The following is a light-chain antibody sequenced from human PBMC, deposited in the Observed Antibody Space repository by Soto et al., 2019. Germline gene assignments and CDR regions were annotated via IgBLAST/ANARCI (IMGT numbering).Light chain of an antibody. V-gene: IGLV2-14*01. CDR3: SSYTSISTLV. CDR2: EVS. CDR1: SSDVGGYNY. J-gene: IGLJ2*01. Sequence: QSALTQPASVSGSPGQSITISCTGSSSDVGGYNYVSWYQQHPGKAPKLMIYEVSNRPSGISNRFSGSKSGNTASLTLAGLQAEDDADYYCSSYTSISTLVFGGGTKLTVL.